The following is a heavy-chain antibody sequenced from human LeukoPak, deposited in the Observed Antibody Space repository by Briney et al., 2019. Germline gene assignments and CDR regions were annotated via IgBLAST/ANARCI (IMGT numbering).Heavy chain of an antibody. CDR3: ARAQWELPPDY. D-gene: IGHD1-26*01. Sequence: GGSLRPSCAASGFTFSSYWMHWVRQAPGKGLVWVSRIKNEGSDTRYADSVKGRFTISRDNAKNTLYLRMNSLRAEDTAVYYCARAQWELPPDYWGQGTLVTVSS. V-gene: IGHV3-74*01. CDR2: IKNEGSDT. J-gene: IGHJ4*02. CDR1: GFTFSSYW.